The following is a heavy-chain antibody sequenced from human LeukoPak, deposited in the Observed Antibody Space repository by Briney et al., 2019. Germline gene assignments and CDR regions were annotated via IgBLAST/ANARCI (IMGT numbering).Heavy chain of an antibody. J-gene: IGHJ4*02. CDR1: GGSISSSSYY. D-gene: IGHD3-22*01. CDR2: IYYSGST. CDR3: ARIPHYYGSSGHDGPFDY. Sequence: PSETLSLTCTVSGGSISSSSYYWGWIRQPPGKGLEWIGSIYYSGSTYYNPSLKSRVTISVDTSKNQFSLKLSSVTAADTAVYYCARIPHYYGSSGHDGPFDYWGQGTLVTVSS. V-gene: IGHV4-39*01.